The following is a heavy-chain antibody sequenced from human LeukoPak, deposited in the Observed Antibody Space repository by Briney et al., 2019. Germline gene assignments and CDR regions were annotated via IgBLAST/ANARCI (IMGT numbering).Heavy chain of an antibody. V-gene: IGHV4-30-4*07. CDR1: GASMNSGGYL. Sequence: SETLSLTCDVSGASMNSGGYLWTWIRQPPGKGLEWIGYIYYSGSTYYNPSPKSRVTISVDTSKNQFSLRLSSVTAADTAVYFCVSSHTVITTNEYFQHWGLGTLVTVSS. D-gene: IGHD4-17*01. J-gene: IGHJ1*01. CDR3: VSSHTVITTNEYFQH. CDR2: IYYSGST.